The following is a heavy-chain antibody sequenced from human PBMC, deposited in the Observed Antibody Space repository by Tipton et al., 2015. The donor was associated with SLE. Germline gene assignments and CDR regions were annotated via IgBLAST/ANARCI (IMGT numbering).Heavy chain of an antibody. J-gene: IGHJ4*02. CDR1: GGSITNSNYY. CDR2: IYYSGNT. CDR3: ARLRYYGSGSYTHFDY. D-gene: IGHD3-10*01. V-gene: IGHV4-39*07. Sequence: TLSLTCSVSGGSITNSNYYWGWIRQPPGKGLEWIGSIYYSGNTYYNPSLKSRVTISVDTSKNQFSLKLSSVTAADTAVYYCARLRYYGSGSYTHFDYWGQGTLVTVSS.